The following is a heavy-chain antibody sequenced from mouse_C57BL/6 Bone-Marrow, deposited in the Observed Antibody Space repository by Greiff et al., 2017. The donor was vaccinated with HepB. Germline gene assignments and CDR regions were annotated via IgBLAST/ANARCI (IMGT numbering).Heavy chain of an antibody. V-gene: IGHV14-1*01. D-gene: IGHD4-1*01. CDR1: GFNIKDHY. J-gene: IGHJ3*01. Sequence: VQLQQSGAELVRPGASVKLSCTATGFNIKDHYMHWVKQRPEQGLEWIGRIDPEDGDTEYAPKFQGKATMTADTSSNTAYLQLSSLTSEDTAVYYCTSYTGISWFAYWGQGTLVTVSA. CDR3: TSYTGISWFAY. CDR2: IDPEDGDT.